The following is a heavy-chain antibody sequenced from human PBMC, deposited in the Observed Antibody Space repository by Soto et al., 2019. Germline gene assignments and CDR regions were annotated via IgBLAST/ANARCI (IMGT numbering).Heavy chain of an antibody. D-gene: IGHD3-3*01. CDR1: GFTFSSYS. J-gene: IGHJ6*02. CDR2: ISSSSSTI. Sequence: HPWGSLRLSCAASGFTFSSYSMNWVRQAPGKGLEWVSYISSSSSTIYYADSAKGRFTISRDNAKNSLYLQMNSLRDEDTAVYYCARDLIHYRDFWSGYYSSDYYYGMDVWGQGTTVTVSS. CDR3: ARDLIHYRDFWSGYYSSDYYYGMDV. V-gene: IGHV3-48*02.